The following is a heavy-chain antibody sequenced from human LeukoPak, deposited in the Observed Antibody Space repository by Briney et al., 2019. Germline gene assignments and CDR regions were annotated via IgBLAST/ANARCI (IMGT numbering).Heavy chain of an antibody. J-gene: IGHJ4*02. V-gene: IGHV3-21*01. CDR2: ISSSSSYI. CDR1: GFTFGSYS. D-gene: IGHD3-22*01. Sequence: GGSLRLSCAASGFTFGSYSMNWVRQAPGKGLEWVSSISSSSSYIYYADSVKGRFTISRDNAKNSLYLQMNSLRAEDTAVYYCARAHYYDSSGPGFIDYWGQGTLVTVSS. CDR3: ARAHYYDSSGPGFIDY.